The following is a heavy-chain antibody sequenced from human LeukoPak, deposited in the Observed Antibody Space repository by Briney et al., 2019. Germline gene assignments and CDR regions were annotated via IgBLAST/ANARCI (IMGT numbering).Heavy chain of an antibody. J-gene: IGHJ6*03. V-gene: IGHV3-48*01. Sequence: GGSPRLSCAASGFTFSSHSMNWVRQAPGRGVEWVSYISSSSTIYYADSVKGRFTVSRDNARNSLYLQMNNLRAEDTAVYYCTKAGDHYYYYMDAWGKGTTVAVSS. D-gene: IGHD3-16*01. CDR3: TKAGDHYYYYMDA. CDR1: GFTFSSHS. CDR2: ISSSSTI.